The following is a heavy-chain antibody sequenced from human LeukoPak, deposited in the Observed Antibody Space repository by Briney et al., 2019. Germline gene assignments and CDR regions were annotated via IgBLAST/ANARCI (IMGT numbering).Heavy chain of an antibody. V-gene: IGHV3-30*01. CDR3: AKGPVALTGSFDY. CDR2: ISYDGSNK. J-gene: IGHJ4*02. D-gene: IGHD3-9*01. CDR1: GFTFSSYA. Sequence: QPGGSLRLSCAASGFTFSSYAMHWVRQAPGKGLEWVAVISYDGSNKYYADSVKGRFTISRDNSKNTLYLQMNSLRAEDTAVYYCAKGPVALTGSFDYWGQGTLVTVSS.